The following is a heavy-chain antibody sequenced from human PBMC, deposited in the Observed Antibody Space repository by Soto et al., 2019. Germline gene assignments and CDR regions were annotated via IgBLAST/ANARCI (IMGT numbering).Heavy chain of an antibody. J-gene: IGHJ4*02. CDR1: GGTFSSYA. Sequence: GASVKVSCKASGGTFSSYAISWVRQAPGQGLEWMGGIIPIFGTANYAQKFQGRVTITADKSTSTAYMELSSLRSEDTAVYYCARDPGDTAMVSGYFDYWRQGTLATVSS. D-gene: IGHD5-18*01. CDR2: IIPIFGTA. CDR3: ARDPGDTAMVSGYFDY. V-gene: IGHV1-69*06.